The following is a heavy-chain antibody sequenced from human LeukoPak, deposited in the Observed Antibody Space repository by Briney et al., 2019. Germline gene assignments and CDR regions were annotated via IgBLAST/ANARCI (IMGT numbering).Heavy chain of an antibody. CDR2: IRNVGNDK. V-gene: IGHV3-30*02. CDR3: ARQASFGLTGHSDY. Sequence: GGSLRLSCAASGFTFDCCGMHWVRQAPGKGLEWVAFIRNVGNDKYYADSVKGRFIISRDNAKNSLYLQMNSLRAEDTAVYFCARQASFGLTGHSDYWGQGTLVTVSS. CDR1: GFTFDCCG. J-gene: IGHJ4*02. D-gene: IGHD3-9*01.